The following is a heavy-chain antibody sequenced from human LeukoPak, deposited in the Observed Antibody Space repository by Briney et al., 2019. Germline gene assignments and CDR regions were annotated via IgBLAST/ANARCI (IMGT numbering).Heavy chain of an antibody. J-gene: IGHJ4*02. CDR3: AKDPPRYYYDSSGYRFDY. CDR1: GFTVSSNY. D-gene: IGHD3-22*01. Sequence: GGSLRLSCAASGFTVSSNYMSWVRQAPGKGLEWVSVIYSGGSTYYADSVKGRFTISRDNSKNTLYLQMNSLRAEDTAVYYCAKDPPRYYYDSSGYRFDYWGQGTLVTVSS. V-gene: IGHV3-53*01. CDR2: IYSGGST.